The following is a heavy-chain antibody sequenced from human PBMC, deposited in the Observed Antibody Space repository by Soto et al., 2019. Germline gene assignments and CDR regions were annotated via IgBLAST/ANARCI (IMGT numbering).Heavy chain of an antibody. D-gene: IGHD3-22*01. CDR2: FDPEDGET. Sequence: ASVKVSCTVSGYTLAELSMHWVRQAPGKGLEWMGGFDPEDGETIYAQKFQGRVTMTEDTSTDTAYMELSSLRSEDTAVYYCATSSFDSSVTESHAAFDIWGQGTMVTVSS. CDR3: ATSSFDSSVTESHAAFDI. V-gene: IGHV1-24*01. J-gene: IGHJ3*02. CDR1: GYTLAELS.